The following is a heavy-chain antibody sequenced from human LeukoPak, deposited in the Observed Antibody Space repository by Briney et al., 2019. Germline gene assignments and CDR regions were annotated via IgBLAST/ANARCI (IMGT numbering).Heavy chain of an antibody. CDR1: GGTFSSYA. V-gene: IGHV1-69*06. CDR3: AREGRGYRSSSVKNYYYYYMDV. CDR2: IIPIFGTA. Sequence: SVKVSCKASGGTFSSYAISWVRQAPGQGLEWMGGIIPIFGTANYAQKFQGRVTITADKSTSTAYMELSSLRSEDTAVYYCAREGRGYRSSSVKNYYYYYMDVWGKGTTVTVSS. D-gene: IGHD6-6*01. J-gene: IGHJ6*03.